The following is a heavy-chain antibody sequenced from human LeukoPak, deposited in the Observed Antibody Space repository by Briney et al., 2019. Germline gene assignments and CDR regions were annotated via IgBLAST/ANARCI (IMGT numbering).Heavy chain of an antibody. CDR2: ISGSGGST. V-gene: IGHV3-23*01. CDR1: GFTFSSYA. D-gene: IGHD2-2*01. J-gene: IGHJ3*02. CDR3: ARVSSRYAFDI. Sequence: GGSLRLSCAASGFTFSSYAMSWVRQAPGKGLEWVSAISGSGGSTYYADSVKGRFTISRDNAKNSLYLQMNSLRAEDTAVYYCARVSSRYAFDIWGQGTMVTVSS.